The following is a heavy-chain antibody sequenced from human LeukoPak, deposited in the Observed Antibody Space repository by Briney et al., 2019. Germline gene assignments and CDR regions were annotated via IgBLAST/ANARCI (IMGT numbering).Heavy chain of an antibody. V-gene: IGHV4-61*10. CDR2: IYYSGST. D-gene: IGHD5-18*01. Sequence: TSQTLSLTCTVSGGSISSGSYYWSWIRQPAGKGLEWIGYIYYSGSTNYNPSLKSRVTISVDTSKNQFSLKLSSVTAADTAVYYCARVDTGAMDVWGKGTTVTVSS. J-gene: IGHJ6*03. CDR1: GGSISSGSYY. CDR3: ARVDTGAMDV.